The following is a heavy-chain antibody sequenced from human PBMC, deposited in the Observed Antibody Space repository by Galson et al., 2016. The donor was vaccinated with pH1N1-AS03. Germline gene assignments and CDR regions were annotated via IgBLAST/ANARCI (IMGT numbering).Heavy chain of an antibody. J-gene: IGHJ4*02. CDR1: GYTFTGYY. CDR2: INANSDAT. V-gene: IGHV1-2*06. Sequence: SVKVSCKAFGYTFTGYYIHWVRQAPGQGLEWMGRINANSDATIYAQRFQGRVTMTRDTPISTAYMELSSLRYDDTAVYYCAREDRRYGDYRIDFWGQGARVTVPS. CDR3: AREDRRYGDYRIDF. D-gene: IGHD4-17*01.